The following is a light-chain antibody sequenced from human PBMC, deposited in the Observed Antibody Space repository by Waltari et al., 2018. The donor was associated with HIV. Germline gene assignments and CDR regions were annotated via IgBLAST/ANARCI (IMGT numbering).Light chain of an antibody. Sequence: DIQMTQSPSTLSASVGDRVTITCRVSQSISSWLAWYQQKPGKAPKLLIYKASSLESGVPSRFSGSGSGTDFTLTISSLQPEDFATYYCQQSYSTREFTFGPGTKVDIK. V-gene: IGKV1-5*03. CDR2: KAS. CDR3: QQSYSTREFT. J-gene: IGKJ3*01. CDR1: QSISSW.